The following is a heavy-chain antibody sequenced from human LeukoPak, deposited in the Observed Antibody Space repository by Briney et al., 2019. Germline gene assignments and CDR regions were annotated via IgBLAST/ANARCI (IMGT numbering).Heavy chain of an antibody. Sequence: GGSLRLSCTASGFSFSFYSMNWVRQAPGRGLEWISYISSSSSLIYYADSVKGRFTISRDNAKNSLYLHMNSLKDEDTAVYYCARGGEPMIRSDFDFWGQGTLVTVSS. D-gene: IGHD3-10*01. V-gene: IGHV3-48*02. CDR1: GFSFSFYS. CDR2: ISSSSSLI. CDR3: ARGGEPMIRSDFDF. J-gene: IGHJ4*02.